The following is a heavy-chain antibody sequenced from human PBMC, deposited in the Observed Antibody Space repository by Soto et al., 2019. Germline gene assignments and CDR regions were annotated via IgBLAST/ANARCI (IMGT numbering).Heavy chain of an antibody. Sequence: EVQLVESGGGLVQPGGSLRLSCAASGFTFSSYAMHWVRQALGEGLEYVSAISSSGLSTFYADSVKGRFTISRDNSNNILYLQMGSLRPEDMAVYYCARDRCTNGVCYAPSDYWGQGTLVTVSS. CDR3: ARDRCTNGVCYAPSDY. D-gene: IGHD2-8*01. CDR1: GFTFSSYA. J-gene: IGHJ4*02. CDR2: ISSSGLST. V-gene: IGHV3-64*07.